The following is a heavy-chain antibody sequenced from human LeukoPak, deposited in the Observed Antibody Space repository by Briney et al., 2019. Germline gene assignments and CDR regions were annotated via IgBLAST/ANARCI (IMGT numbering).Heavy chain of an antibody. J-gene: IGHJ4*02. CDR2: IESKTDGGTT. V-gene: IGHV3-15*04. Sequence: GGSLRLSCAASGFSFSDAWMSWVRQIPGKGLEWVGRIESKTDGGTTDYAAPVKGRFTISRDDSTNTLYLQMNSLRAEDAAVYYCAKAPAASCSGVYCYPFDHWGQGTLVTVSS. D-gene: IGHD2-15*01. CDR3: AKAPAASCSGVYCYPFDH. CDR1: GFSFSDAW.